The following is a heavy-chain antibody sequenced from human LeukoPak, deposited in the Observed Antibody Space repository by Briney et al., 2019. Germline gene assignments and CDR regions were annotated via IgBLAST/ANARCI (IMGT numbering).Heavy chain of an antibody. J-gene: IGHJ4*02. V-gene: IGHV3-66*02. CDR2: IYSGGST. D-gene: IGHD3-3*01. Sequence: GGSLRLSCAAPGFTVSSNYMSWVRQAPGKGLEWVSVIYSGGSTYYADSVKGRFTISRDNSKNTLYLQMNSLRAEDTAVYYCARDRGFWSGYFDYWGQGTLVTVSS. CDR1: GFTVSSNY. CDR3: ARDRGFWSGYFDY.